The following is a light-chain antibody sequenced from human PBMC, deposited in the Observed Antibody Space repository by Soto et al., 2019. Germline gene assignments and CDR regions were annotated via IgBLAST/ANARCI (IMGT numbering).Light chain of an antibody. J-gene: IGKJ4*01. CDR1: QSISSY. V-gene: IGKV1-39*01. Sequence: DIQMTQSPSSLSASVGDRVTITCRASQSISSYLNWYQQKPGKAPKLLIYAASSLQSGVPSRFSGSGSGTDFTLHLSSLQPEDFATYYCQQSYSTPLTFGGGTKVEIK. CDR3: QQSYSTPLT. CDR2: AAS.